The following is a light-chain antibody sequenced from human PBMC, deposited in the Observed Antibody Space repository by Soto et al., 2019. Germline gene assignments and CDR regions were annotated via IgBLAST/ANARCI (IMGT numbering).Light chain of an antibody. CDR2: GNT. V-gene: IGLV1-40*01. CDR3: LSFGSSLSVV. Sequence: QSVLTQPPSVSGAPGQRVTISCTGSSSNIGAGYDVHWYQQLPGRAPKLLIYGNTNRPSGVPERFSGSKSGTSASLALTGLPAEDDADYYWLSFGSSLSVVFGGGAKLTVL. CDR1: SSNIGAGYD. J-gene: IGLJ2*01.